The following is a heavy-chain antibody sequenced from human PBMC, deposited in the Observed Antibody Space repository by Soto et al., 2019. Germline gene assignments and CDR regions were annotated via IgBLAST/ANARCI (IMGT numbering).Heavy chain of an antibody. CDR3: AKDRGGLQLISFDY. D-gene: IGHD5-12*01. Sequence: QVQLVESGGGVVQPGRSLRLSCAASGFTFSSYGMHWVRQAPGKGLEWVAVISYDGSNKYYADSVKGRFTISRDNSKNTLYLQMNSLRAEDTAVYYCAKDRGGLQLISFDYWGQGTLVTVSS. J-gene: IGHJ4*02. CDR1: GFTFSSYG. CDR2: ISYDGSNK. V-gene: IGHV3-30*18.